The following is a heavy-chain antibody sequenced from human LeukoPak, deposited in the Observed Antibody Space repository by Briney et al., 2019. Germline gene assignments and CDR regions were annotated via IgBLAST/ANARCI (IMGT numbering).Heavy chain of an antibody. V-gene: IGHV3-33*01. CDR3: ARHGSGSRFFDPCDH. CDR1: GFTFSSYA. CDR2: IWNDGRNK. J-gene: IGHJ4*02. D-gene: IGHD1-26*01. Sequence: GGSLRLSCAASGFTFSSYAMHWVRQAPGKGLEWVALIWNDGRNKYYADSVKGRFTISRDNSKNTLYLKMDSPRAEDTAVYYCARHGSGSRFFDPCDHWGQGTLVTVSS.